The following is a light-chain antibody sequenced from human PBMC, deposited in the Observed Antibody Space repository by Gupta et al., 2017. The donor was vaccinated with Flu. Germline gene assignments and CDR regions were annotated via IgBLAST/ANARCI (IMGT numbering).Light chain of an antibody. CDR3: QKYCNSPIT. J-gene: IGKJ4*01. CDR1: QSVGSSY. V-gene: IGKV3-20*01. Sequence: EIVLTQSPGILSLSPGERATLSCRASQSVGSSYLAWYQQKPGQAPSLLIYGASSRATGIPDRFSGSGSGTDFTLTISRLEPEDVAVYYCQKYCNSPITFGRGTKVEI. CDR2: GAS.